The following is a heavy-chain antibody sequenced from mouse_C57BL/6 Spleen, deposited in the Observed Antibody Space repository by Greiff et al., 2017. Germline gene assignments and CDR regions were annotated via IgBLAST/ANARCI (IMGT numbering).Heavy chain of an antibody. D-gene: IGHD1-1*01. Sequence: VKLMESGPELVKPGASVKISCKASGYAFSSSWMNWVKQRPGKGLEWIGRIYPGDGDTNYNGKFKGKATLTADKSSSTAYMQLSSLTSEDSAVYFCARGATVPREGFAYWGQGTLVTVSA. CDR3: ARGATVPREGFAY. V-gene: IGHV1-82*01. CDR2: IYPGDGDT. CDR1: GYAFSSSW. J-gene: IGHJ3*01.